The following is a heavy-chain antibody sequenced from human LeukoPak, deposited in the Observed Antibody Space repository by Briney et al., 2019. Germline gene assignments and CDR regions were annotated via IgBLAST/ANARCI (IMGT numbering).Heavy chain of an antibody. CDR2: IYPGDSDT. CDR3: PRLWCCSSTSYYTLDY. V-gene: IGHV5-51*01. CDR1: GYSFTSYW. D-gene: IGHD2-2*02. Sequence: GESLKISCKGSGYSFTSYWIGWVRQMPGKGLEWMGIIYPGDSDTRYSPSFQGQVTISADKSISTAYLQWSSLKASDTAMYYCPRLWCCSSTSYYTLDYWGQGTLVTVSS. J-gene: IGHJ4*02.